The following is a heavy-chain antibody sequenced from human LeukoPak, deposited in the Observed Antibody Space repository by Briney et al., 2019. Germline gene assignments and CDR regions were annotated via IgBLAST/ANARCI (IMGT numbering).Heavy chain of an antibody. CDR3: AKGGTYYYDSSGYAFDY. CDR2: ISYDGSNK. V-gene: IGHV3-30*18. Sequence: GGSLRLSCEPSGFTFSSYGMHGVRQAPGKGLEWVAVISYDGSNKYYADSVKGRFTISRDNSKNTLYLQMNSLRAEDTAVYYCAKGGTYYYDSSGYAFDYWGQGTLVTVSS. D-gene: IGHD3-22*01. J-gene: IGHJ4*02. CDR1: GFTFSSYG.